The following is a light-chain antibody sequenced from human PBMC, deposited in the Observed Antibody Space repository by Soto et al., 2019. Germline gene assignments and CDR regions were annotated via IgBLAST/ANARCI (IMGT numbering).Light chain of an antibody. Sequence: DIQMTQSPSSLSASVGDRVTITCRASQRISNSLNWYQQKPGKAPDLLIYAASNLQSGVPSRFSGSGSGTDFTLTISSLQPEDFATYYCQQSYSSPLMYTFGQGTKLEIK. CDR3: QQSYSSPLMYT. J-gene: IGKJ2*01. CDR1: QRISNS. V-gene: IGKV1-39*01. CDR2: AAS.